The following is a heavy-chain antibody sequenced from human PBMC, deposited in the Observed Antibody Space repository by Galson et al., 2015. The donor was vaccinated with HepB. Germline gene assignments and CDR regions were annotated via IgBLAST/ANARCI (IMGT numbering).Heavy chain of an antibody. V-gene: IGHV1-3*01. CDR1: GYTFTSYA. J-gene: IGHJ5*02. CDR2: INAGNGNT. D-gene: IGHD4-17*01. Sequence: SVKVSCKASGYTFTSYAMHWVRQAPGQRLEWMGWINAGNGNTKYSQKFQGRVTITRDTSASTAYMELSSLRSEDTAVYYCARPTVTTSGWFDPWGQGTLVTVSS. CDR3: ARPTVTTSGWFDP.